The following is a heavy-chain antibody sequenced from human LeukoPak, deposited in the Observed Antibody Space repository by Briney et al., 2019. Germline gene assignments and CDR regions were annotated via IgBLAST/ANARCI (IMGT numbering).Heavy chain of an antibody. D-gene: IGHD3-10*01. Sequence: SGPTLVNPTQTLTLTCTFSGFSLRTTGVGVGWIRQPPGKALEWLALIYWDDDKRYSPSLKSRLTIAKDTSKNQVVLTMTNMDPVDTATYYCAHSIVRGRSPPFDYWGQGTLVTVSS. J-gene: IGHJ4*02. CDR1: GFSLRTTGVG. V-gene: IGHV2-5*02. CDR2: IYWDDDK. CDR3: AHSIVRGRSPPFDY.